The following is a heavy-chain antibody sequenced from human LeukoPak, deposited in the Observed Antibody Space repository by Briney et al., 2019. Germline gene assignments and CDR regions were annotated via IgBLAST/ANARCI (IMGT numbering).Heavy chain of an antibody. CDR3: ARDAPTEPSDY. CDR2: IWYDGSNK. CDR1: GFTFSSYG. D-gene: IGHD1-14*01. V-gene: IGHV3-33*01. J-gene: IGHJ4*02. Sequence: PGGSLRLSCAASGFTFSSYGMHWVRQAPGKGLEWVAVIWYDGSNKYYADSVKGRFTISRDNSKNTLYLQMNSLRAEDTAVYYCARDAPTEPSDYWGQGTLVTVSS.